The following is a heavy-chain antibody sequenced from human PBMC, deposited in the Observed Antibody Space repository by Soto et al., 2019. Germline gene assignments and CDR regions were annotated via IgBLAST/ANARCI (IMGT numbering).Heavy chain of an antibody. D-gene: IGHD6-19*01. Sequence: HPGGSLRLSCAASGFIFDDSAMHWVRQVPGKGLEWVSGISWNGGITGYADSVRGRFTISRDNAKNSLYLQMSSLRAEDTALYYCAKDMGSGWDYYFYYMDVWGKGTTVTVSS. CDR2: ISWNGGIT. J-gene: IGHJ6*03. CDR1: GFIFDDSA. V-gene: IGHV3-9*01. CDR3: AKDMGSGWDYYFYYMDV.